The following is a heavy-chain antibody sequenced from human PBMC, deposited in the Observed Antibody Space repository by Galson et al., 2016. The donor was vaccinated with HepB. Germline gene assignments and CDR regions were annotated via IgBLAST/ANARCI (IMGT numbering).Heavy chain of an antibody. D-gene: IGHD4-17*01. J-gene: IGHJ5*02. CDR1: GFTLSTYA. Sequence: SLRLSCAASGFTLSTYALHWVRQAPGKGLEWVAGISNDGSNKYYADSVKDRFTISRGYSKNTLYLQMNSLRPEDTAVYYCARDKLYRNTATATTGCFDPWGQGTLVTVSS. V-gene: IGHV3-30*04. CDR3: ARDKLYRNTATATTGCFDP. CDR2: ISNDGSNK.